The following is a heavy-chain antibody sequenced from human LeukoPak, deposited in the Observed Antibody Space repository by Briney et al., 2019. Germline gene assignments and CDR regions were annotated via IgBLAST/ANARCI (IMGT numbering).Heavy chain of an antibody. CDR1: GFSLSNFR. CDR2: ISYDGSNK. Sequence: PGRSLRLSCAASGFSLSNFRMHWVRQAPGKGLEWVAVISYDGSNKYYADSVKGRFTISRDNSKNTLYLQMNSLRAEDTAVYYCARVATTRDIDYWGQGTLVTVSS. D-gene: IGHD5-24*01. V-gene: IGHV3-30*03. CDR3: ARVATTRDIDY. J-gene: IGHJ4*02.